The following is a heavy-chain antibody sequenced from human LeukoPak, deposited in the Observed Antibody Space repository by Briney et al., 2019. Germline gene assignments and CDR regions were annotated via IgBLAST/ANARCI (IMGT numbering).Heavy chain of an antibody. V-gene: IGHV4-34*01. CDR1: GGSLSGYY. CDR2: INHSGST. J-gene: IGHJ4*02. Sequence: SETLSLTCAVYGGSLSGYYWSWIRQPPGKGLEWIGEINHSGSTNYNPSLKSRVTISVDTSKNQFSLKLSSVTAADTAVYFCARQVRTYYYGSGSYFDYWGQGTLVTVSS. CDR3: ARQVRTYYYGSGSYFDY. D-gene: IGHD3-10*01.